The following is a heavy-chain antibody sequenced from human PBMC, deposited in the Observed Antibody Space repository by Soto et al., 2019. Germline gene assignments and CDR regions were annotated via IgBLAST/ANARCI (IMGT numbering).Heavy chain of an antibody. V-gene: IGHV4-59*01. CDR3: ARAWFGELNYMDV. CDR2: IYYSGST. J-gene: IGHJ6*03. Sequence: SETLSLTCTVSGGSISSYYWSWIRQPPGKGLEWIGYIYYSGSTNYNPSLKSRVTISVDTSKNQFSLKLSSVTAADTAVYYCARAWFGELNYMDVWGKGTTVTVSS. D-gene: IGHD3-10*01. CDR1: GGSISSYY.